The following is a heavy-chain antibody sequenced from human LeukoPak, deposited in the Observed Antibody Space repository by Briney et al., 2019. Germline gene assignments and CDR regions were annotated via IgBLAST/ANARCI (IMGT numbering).Heavy chain of an antibody. CDR3: AKDRDYYDSDPDY. Sequence: GGSLRLSCAASGFTFSNYWMTWVRQAPGKGLEWVANTKEDASEKYYVDSVRGRFTTSRDNAKNSLYLQMSSLRAEDTAVYYCAKDRDYYDSDPDYWGQGTLVTVSS. CDR1: GFTFSNYW. V-gene: IGHV3-7*03. CDR2: TKEDASEK. D-gene: IGHD3-22*01. J-gene: IGHJ4*02.